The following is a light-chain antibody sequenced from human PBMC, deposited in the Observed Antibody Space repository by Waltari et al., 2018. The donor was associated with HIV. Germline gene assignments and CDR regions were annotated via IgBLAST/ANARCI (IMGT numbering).Light chain of an antibody. J-gene: IGKJ1*01. Sequence: DIVMTQSPDSLVVSLGERATINCKSSQSVLHSSNRNNYLAWYQQKPGQPPKLLIYWASSRGSGVPDRFSDSGSGTDFTLTISSLQAEDVAVYYCQQYFSNPRTFGQGTKVEIK. V-gene: IGKV4-1*01. CDR2: WAS. CDR1: QSVLHSSNRNNY. CDR3: QQYFSNPRT.